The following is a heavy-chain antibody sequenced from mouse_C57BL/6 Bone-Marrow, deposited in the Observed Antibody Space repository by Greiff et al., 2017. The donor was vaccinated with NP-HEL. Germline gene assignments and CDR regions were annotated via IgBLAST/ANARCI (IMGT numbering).Heavy chain of an antibody. J-gene: IGHJ4*01. Sequence: VQLQQSGPELVKPGASVKISCKASGYAFSSSWMNWVKQRPGKGLEWIGRIYPGDGDTNYNGKFKGKATLTAAKSSSTAYMQLSSLTSEDSAVYFCARWIYYYGSRPRGYAMDYWGQGTSVTVSS. D-gene: IGHD1-1*01. V-gene: IGHV1-82*01. CDR3: ARWIYYYGSRPRGYAMDY. CDR2: IYPGDGDT. CDR1: GYAFSSSW.